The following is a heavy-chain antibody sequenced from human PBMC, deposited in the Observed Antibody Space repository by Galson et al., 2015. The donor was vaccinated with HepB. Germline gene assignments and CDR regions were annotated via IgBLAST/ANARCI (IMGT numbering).Heavy chain of an antibody. J-gene: IGHJ4*02. V-gene: IGHV1-69*13. CDR1: GGTFSSYA. CDR3: ATFIGDYRGIDY. Sequence: SVKASCKASGGTFSSYAISWVRQAPGQGLEWMGGIIPIFGTANYAQKFQGRVTITADESTSTAYIELSSLRSEDTAVYYCATFIGDYRGIDYWGQGTLVTVSS. CDR2: IIPIFGTA. D-gene: IGHD4-17*01.